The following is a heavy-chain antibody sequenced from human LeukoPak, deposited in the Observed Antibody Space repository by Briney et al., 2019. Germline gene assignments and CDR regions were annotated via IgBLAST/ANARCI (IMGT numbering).Heavy chain of an antibody. D-gene: IGHD5-24*01. CDR2: TIPFLDTP. CDR1: GGTFRHHA. Sequence: SVKVSCKALGGTFRHHAVSWVRQAPGQGLEWMGGTIPFLDTPQYAQRFQGRLTITTDESTITAYMELNSLESGDTAVYYCAREKTGDGHNFNWFDPWGQGTLVTVSS. J-gene: IGHJ5*02. V-gene: IGHV1-69*05. CDR3: AREKTGDGHNFNWFDP.